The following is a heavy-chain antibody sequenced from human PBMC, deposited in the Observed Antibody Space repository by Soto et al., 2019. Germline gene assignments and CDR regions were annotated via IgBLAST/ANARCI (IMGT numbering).Heavy chain of an antibody. CDR2: ISGSGGST. CDR3: AKAMIRGAKACDY. CDR1: GFTFSSFA. Sequence: GGSLRLSCAASGFTFSSFALSWVRQAPGKGLDWVSAISGSGGSTYYADSVKGRFTISRDNSKNTLHLQMNSLRAEDTAVYYCAKAMIRGAKACDYWGQGTLVTVSS. V-gene: IGHV3-23*01. D-gene: IGHD3-10*01. J-gene: IGHJ4*02.